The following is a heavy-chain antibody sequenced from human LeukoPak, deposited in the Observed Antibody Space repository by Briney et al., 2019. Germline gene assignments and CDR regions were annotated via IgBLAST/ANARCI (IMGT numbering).Heavy chain of an antibody. Sequence: ASVNVSCKASGYTFTSYDINWVRQATGQGLEWMGWLNPNSGNTGYAQKFQGRVTMTRNTSISTAYMELSSLRSEDTAVYYCARGYGDQLYYYYGMDVWGQGTTVTVSS. CDR2: LNPNSGNT. D-gene: IGHD4-17*01. J-gene: IGHJ6*02. CDR3: ARGYGDQLYYYYGMDV. V-gene: IGHV1-8*01. CDR1: GYTFTSYD.